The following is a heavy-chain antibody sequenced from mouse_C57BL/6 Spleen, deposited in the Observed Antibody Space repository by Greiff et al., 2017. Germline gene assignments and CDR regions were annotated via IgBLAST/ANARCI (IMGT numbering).Heavy chain of an antibody. V-gene: IGHV7-3*01. CDR3: ARSLTTGFDY. CDR1: GFTFTDYY. Sequence: EVNVVESGGGLVQPGGSLSLSCAASGFTFTDYYMSWVCQPPGKALEWLGFIRNKANGYTTEYSASVKGRFTISRDNSQSILYLQMNALRAEDSATYYCARSLTTGFDYWGQGTTLTVSA. J-gene: IGHJ2*01. D-gene: IGHD1-1*01. CDR2: IRNKANGYTT.